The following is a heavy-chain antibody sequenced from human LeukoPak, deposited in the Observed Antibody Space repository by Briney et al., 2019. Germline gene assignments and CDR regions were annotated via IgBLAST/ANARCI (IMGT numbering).Heavy chain of an antibody. CDR1: GFTFSIHG. V-gene: IGHV3-48*02. CDR2: IINSGGTI. Sequence: GGSLRLSCAASGFTFSIHGMNWVRQTPGKGLEWVSYIINSGGTIYYADSVQGRFTISRDNAKNSLYLQMNSLRDEDTAVYYCARVGRGLYSMDVWGQGTTVTVCS. D-gene: IGHD3-10*01. J-gene: IGHJ6*02. CDR3: ARVGRGLYSMDV.